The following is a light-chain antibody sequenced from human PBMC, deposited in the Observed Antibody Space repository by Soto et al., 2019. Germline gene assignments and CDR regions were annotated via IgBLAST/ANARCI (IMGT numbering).Light chain of an antibody. CDR3: QQYFSYPYT. Sequence: AIRMTQSPSSFSASTGDRVTITCRASQDISSYLAWYQQKVGQAPKLLIYAAATLQMGAPSRFSGSGSGTDFTLTISRLQSEDFATYYCQQYFSYPYTFGQGTKLEI. V-gene: IGKV1-8*01. J-gene: IGKJ2*01. CDR2: AAA. CDR1: QDISSY.